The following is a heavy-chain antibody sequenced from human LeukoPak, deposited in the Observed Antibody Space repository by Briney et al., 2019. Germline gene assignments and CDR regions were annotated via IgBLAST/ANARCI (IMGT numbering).Heavy chain of an antibody. CDR2: ISKDESNK. J-gene: IGHJ4*02. CDR1: GFSFSTFG. Sequence: GGSLRLSCAASGFSFSTFGMHWVRQTPGKGLEWVSHISKDESNKYYADSVKGRFTISRDTSKNTLFLQMNSLRVQDTAVYYCAKDNPVLEYWGQGTLVTVSS. CDR3: AKDNPVLEY. V-gene: IGHV3-30*18.